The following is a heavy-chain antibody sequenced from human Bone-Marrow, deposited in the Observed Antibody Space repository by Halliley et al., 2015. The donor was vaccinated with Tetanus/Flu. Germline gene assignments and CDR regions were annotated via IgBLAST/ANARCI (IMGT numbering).Heavy chain of an antibody. V-gene: IGHV5-10-1*01. CDR3: ARHQRQQDPYNYYYGMDV. D-gene: IGHD6-13*01. J-gene: IGHJ6*02. CDR2: IAPTASYI. Sequence: IAPTASYIRYGPSFQGPVTISADKSISTAYLQWSSLRASDTAMYYCARHQRQQDPYNYYYGMDVWGQGTTVTVSS.